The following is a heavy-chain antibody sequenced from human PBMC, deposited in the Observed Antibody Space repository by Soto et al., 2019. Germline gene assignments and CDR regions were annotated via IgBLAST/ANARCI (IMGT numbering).Heavy chain of an antibody. CDR3: VKDESINWYSGHFRH. J-gene: IGHJ1*01. Sequence: LRLSCSASGFTFDDYAMRWVRQVPGKGLEWVSGINWNSGSIGYADSVKGRFAISRDNAKNSLHLQMNSLRAEDTAFYYCVKDESINWYSGHFRHWGQGTLVTSPQ. V-gene: IGHV3-9*01. CDR2: INWNSGSI. D-gene: IGHD6-13*01. CDR1: GFTFDDYA.